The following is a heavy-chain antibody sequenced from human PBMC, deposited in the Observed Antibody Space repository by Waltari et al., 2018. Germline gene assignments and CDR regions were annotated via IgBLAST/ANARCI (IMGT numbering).Heavy chain of an antibody. J-gene: IGHJ4*02. D-gene: IGHD3-22*01. CDR2: IIPILGIA. CDR3: AREGPYYYDSSGYYYFDY. V-gene: IGHV1-69*08. Sequence: QVQLVQSGAEVKKHGSSVKVSCKASGGTFSSYTISWVRQDPGQGLEWMGRIIPILGIANYAQKFQGRVTITADKSTSTAYMELSSLRSEDTAVYYCAREGPYYYDSSGYYYFDYWGQGTLVTVSS. CDR1: GGTFSSYT.